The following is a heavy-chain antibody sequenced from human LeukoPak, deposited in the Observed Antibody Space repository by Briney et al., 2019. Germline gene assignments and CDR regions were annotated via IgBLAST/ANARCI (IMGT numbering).Heavy chain of an antibody. V-gene: IGHV3-21*01. CDR2: ISSSSSYI. J-gene: IGHJ4*02. CDR1: GFTFSSYS. Sequence: GGSLRLSCAASGFTFSSYSMNWVRQAPGKGLEWVSSISSSSSYIYYADSVKGRLTISRDNAKNSLYLQMNSLRAEDTAVYYCARVYYDSSGYAASFDYWGQGTLVTVSS. D-gene: IGHD3-22*01. CDR3: ARVYYDSSGYAASFDY.